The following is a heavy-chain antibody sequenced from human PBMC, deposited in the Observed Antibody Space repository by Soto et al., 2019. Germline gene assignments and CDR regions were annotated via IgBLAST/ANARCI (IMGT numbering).Heavy chain of an antibody. V-gene: IGHV3-23*01. J-gene: IGHJ4*02. Sequence: GGSLRLSCAASGFTFSSYAMSWVRQAPGKGLEWVSAISGSGGSTYYADSVKGRFTISRDNSKNTLYLQMNSLRAEDTAVYYCAKDSYSSSWYGKRIIERHPDYWGQGTLVTVSS. CDR1: GFTFSSYA. CDR2: ISGSGGST. D-gene: IGHD6-13*01. CDR3: AKDSYSSSWYGKRIIERHPDY.